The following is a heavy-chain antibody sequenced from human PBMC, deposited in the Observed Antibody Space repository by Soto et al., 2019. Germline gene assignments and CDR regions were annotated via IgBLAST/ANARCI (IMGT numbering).Heavy chain of an antibody. Sequence: ASVKVSCKASGYTFTGYYMHWVRQAPGQGLEWMGWINPNSGGTNYAQKFQGWVTMTRDTSISTAYMELSRLRSDDTAVYYCARQHRTGDEYFDLWGRGTLVTVSS. V-gene: IGHV1-2*04. CDR3: ARQHRTGDEYFDL. CDR2: INPNSGGT. J-gene: IGHJ2*01. D-gene: IGHD7-27*01. CDR1: GYTFTGYY.